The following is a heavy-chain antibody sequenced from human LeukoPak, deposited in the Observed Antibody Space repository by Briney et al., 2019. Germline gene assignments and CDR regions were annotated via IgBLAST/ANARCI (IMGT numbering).Heavy chain of an antibody. J-gene: IGHJ6*02. CDR1: GFTFDDYA. D-gene: IGHD1-26*01. CDR3: AKDNQSGSYYYYYYGMDV. V-gene: IGHV3-9*01. CDR2: ISWNSGSI. Sequence: GGSLRLSCAASGFTFDDYAMPWVRQAPGKGLEWVSGISWNSGSIGYADSVKGRFTISRDNAKNSLYLQMNSLRAEDTALYYCAKDNQSGSYYYYYYGMDVWGQGTTVTVSS.